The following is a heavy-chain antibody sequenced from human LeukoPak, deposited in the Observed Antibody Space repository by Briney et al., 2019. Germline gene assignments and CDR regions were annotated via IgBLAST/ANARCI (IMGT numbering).Heavy chain of an antibody. CDR3: VRRQGYCTNGACYTQYGMDV. D-gene: IGHD2-8*01. CDR1: GYSFTTYW. Sequence: PGESLKISCKGSGYSFTTYWIGWVRQMPGKGLEWMGFIYPGDSDTRYSPSFQGQVIISVDKSISTAYLQWSSLRASDTAMYYCVRRQGYCTNGACYTQYGMDVWGQGTTVTVSS. CDR2: IYPGDSDT. V-gene: IGHV5-51*01. J-gene: IGHJ6*02.